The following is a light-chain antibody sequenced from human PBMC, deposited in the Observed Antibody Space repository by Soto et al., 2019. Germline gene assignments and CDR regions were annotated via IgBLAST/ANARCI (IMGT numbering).Light chain of an antibody. Sequence: ALTQPASVSGSPGQSITISCTGTSSVVGSYNLVSWYQQHPGKAPKLMIYEGSKRPSGVSNRFSGSKSGNTASLTISGLQAEDEADYYCCSYAGSSTVVFGGGTKVTVL. V-gene: IGLV2-23*01. CDR3: CSYAGSSTVV. CDR1: SSVVGSYNL. J-gene: IGLJ2*01. CDR2: EGS.